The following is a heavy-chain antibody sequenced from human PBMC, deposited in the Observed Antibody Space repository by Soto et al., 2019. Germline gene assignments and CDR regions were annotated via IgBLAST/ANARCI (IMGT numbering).Heavy chain of an antibody. V-gene: IGHV3-9*01. CDR3: LRGNSGFGNFDY. D-gene: IGHD5-12*01. J-gene: IGHJ4*02. CDR1: GFTFDDYA. CDR2: ISWNSGSI. Sequence: GGSLRLSCAASGFTFDDYAMHWVRQAPGKGLEWVSGISWNSGSIGYADSVKGRFTISRDNAKNTLYLQLNSLRAEDTAVYYCLRGNSGFGNFDYWGQGTRVTVSS.